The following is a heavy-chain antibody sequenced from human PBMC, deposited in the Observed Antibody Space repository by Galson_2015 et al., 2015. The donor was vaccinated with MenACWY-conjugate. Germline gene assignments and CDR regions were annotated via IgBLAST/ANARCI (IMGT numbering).Heavy chain of an antibody. CDR2: IKNKAAGGTT. D-gene: IGHD4-11*01. V-gene: IGHV3-15*07. CDR1: GFTFSSAW. CDR3: TADVSGYSAYSVADY. J-gene: IGHJ4*02. Sequence: SLRLSCAASGFTFSSAWMHWVRQAPGKGLEWVGRIKNKAAGGTTDYAAPVKGRFTISRNDPEKMLYLQISSLKIEDTAVYYCTADVSGYSAYSVADYWGQGTLVTVSS.